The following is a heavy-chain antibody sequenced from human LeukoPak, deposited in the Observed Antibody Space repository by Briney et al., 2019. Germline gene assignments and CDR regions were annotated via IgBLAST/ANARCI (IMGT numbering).Heavy chain of an antibody. CDR1: GFTFNDYW. CDR2: INQDGSEN. Sequence: GGSLRLSCAASGFTFNDYWMSWVRQAPGRGLEWVANINQDGSENYYVDSMKGRFTSSRDNAKNSLYLQMNSLRAEDTAVYYCARDLRRWELGFGAFDIWGQGTMVTVSS. V-gene: IGHV3-7*01. D-gene: IGHD1-26*01. CDR3: ARDLRRWELGFGAFDI. J-gene: IGHJ3*02.